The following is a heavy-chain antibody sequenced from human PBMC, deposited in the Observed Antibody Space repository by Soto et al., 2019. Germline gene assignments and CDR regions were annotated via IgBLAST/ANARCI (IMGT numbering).Heavy chain of an antibody. CDR2: IYHSGST. V-gene: IGHV4-30-2*01. D-gene: IGHD3-10*01. CDR3: ARVRTTRGWFDP. J-gene: IGHJ5*02. CDR1: GGSISSGGYS. Sequence: PSETLSLTCAVSGGSISSGGYSWSWIRQPPGKGLEWIGYIYHSGSTYYNPSLKSRVTISVDRSKNQFSLKLSSVTAADTAVYYCARVRTTRGWFDPWGQGTLVTVSS.